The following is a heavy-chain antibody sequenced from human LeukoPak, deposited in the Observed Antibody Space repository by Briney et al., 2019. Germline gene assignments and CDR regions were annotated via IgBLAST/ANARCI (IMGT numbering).Heavy chain of an antibody. Sequence: GGSLRLSCAASGFTFSSYSMNWVRQAPGKGLEWVSYISSSSTIYYADSVKGRFTISRDNAKNSLYLQMNSLRADDTAVYYCAREIGRGSGSGDAFDIWGQGTMVTVSS. D-gene: IGHD3-10*01. J-gene: IGHJ3*02. CDR1: GFTFSSYS. CDR3: AREIGRGSGSGDAFDI. V-gene: IGHV3-48*01. CDR2: ISSSSTI.